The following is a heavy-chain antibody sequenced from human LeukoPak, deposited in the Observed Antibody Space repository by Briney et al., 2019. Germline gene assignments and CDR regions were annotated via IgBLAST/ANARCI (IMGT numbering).Heavy chain of an antibody. CDR2: IIPILGIA. CDR3: ARYSSSSFACDI. J-gene: IGHJ3*02. Sequence: GASVKVSCKASGGTFSSYTISWVRQAPGQGLEWMGRIIPILGIANYAQKFQGRVTITADKSTSTAYMELSSLRSEDTAVYYCARYSSSSFACDIWGQGTMVTVSS. V-gene: IGHV1-69*02. CDR1: GGTFSSYT. D-gene: IGHD6-6*01.